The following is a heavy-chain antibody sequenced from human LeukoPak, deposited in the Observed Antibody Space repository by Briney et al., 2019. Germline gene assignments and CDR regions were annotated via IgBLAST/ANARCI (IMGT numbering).Heavy chain of an antibody. D-gene: IGHD3-10*01. Sequence: GGSLRLSCAASGFTVSSNFMSWVRQAPGKGLEWVSVIHSGGSTYYADSVKGRFTISRDNSKNTLYLQMKSLRAEDTAVFYCAAMVRGVIIASFDYWGQGTLVTVSS. J-gene: IGHJ4*02. V-gene: IGHV3-53*01. CDR1: GFTVSSNF. CDR3: AAMVRGVIIASFDY. CDR2: IHSGGST.